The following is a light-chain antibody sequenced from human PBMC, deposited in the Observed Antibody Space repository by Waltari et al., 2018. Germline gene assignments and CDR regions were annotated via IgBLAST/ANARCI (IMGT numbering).Light chain of an antibody. V-gene: IGKV3-20*01. J-gene: IGKJ1*01. CDR2: GAS. Sequence: EIVLTQSPGTLSLSPGERATLSCRASQSVSSSYLAWYQQKPGQAPRVLINGASNRATGIPDRLSGRRSGQDFTPPIRRLEHEDFAVYYCQQYGSSPWTFGQGTKVEIK. CDR1: QSVSSSY. CDR3: QQYGSSPWT.